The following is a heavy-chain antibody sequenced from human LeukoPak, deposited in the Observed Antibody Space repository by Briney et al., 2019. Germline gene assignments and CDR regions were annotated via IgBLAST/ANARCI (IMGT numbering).Heavy chain of an antibody. Sequence: GGSLRLSCEASGFTFSGYEMNWVRQAPGKGLEWISYICGRGITTYYADSVKGRFTISRDDAKKLLYLEMNSLRAEDTAVYYCARGLYYYGSGSYVPGLPDYWGQGTLVTVSS. CDR1: GFTFSGYE. CDR3: ARGLYYYGSGSYVPGLPDY. D-gene: IGHD3-10*01. J-gene: IGHJ4*02. V-gene: IGHV3-48*03. CDR2: ICGRGITT.